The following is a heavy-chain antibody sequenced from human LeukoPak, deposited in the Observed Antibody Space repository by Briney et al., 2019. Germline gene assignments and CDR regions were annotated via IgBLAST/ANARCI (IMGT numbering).Heavy chain of an antibody. CDR3: ARGPTVQEDLDY. J-gene: IGHJ4*02. V-gene: IGHV3-66*01. CDR2: IYSGGST. CDR1: GLTVSSND. Sequence: TGGSLRLSCAASGLTVSSNDMSWVPQAPGKGLEWVSVIYSGGSTYYADSVKGRFTISRDISKNTLYLQMNSLRAEDTAVYYCARGPTVQEDLDYWGQGTLVTVSS.